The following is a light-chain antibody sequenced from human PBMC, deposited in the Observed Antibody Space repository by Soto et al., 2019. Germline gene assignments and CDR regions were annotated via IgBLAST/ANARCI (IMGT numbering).Light chain of an antibody. V-gene: IGKV1-9*01. CDR2: GAS. CDR1: QSISSY. Sequence: DIQRTQSPSSLSASVGDRVTITCRASQSISSYLNWYQQKPGKAPKLLIYGASTLQSGVPSRFSGSGSGTDFTLTVSSLQPEDFATYYCQQLNSYPLTFGGGTKVDI. CDR3: QQLNSYPLT. J-gene: IGKJ4*01.